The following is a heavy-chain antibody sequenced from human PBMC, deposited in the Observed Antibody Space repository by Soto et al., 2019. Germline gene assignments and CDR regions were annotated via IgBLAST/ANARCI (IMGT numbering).Heavy chain of an antibody. CDR1: GYTFNNYI. CDR3: ARYFDRGDYYFDY. J-gene: IGHJ4*02. Sequence: QVQLVQSGAEVKKPGVSVKVSCQASGYTFNNYIMHWVRQAPGQRLEWMGWINAGNGDTKYSQNFQGRITITRDTSAATVYMELSSLRSGDTAVYYCARYFDRGDYYFDYWGQGTLVTVSS. CDR2: INAGNGDT. D-gene: IGHD3-9*01. V-gene: IGHV1-3*01.